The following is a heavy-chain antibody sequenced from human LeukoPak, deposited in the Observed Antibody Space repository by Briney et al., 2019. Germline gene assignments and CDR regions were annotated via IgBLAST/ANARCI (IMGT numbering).Heavy chain of an antibody. CDR3: ARVSPIFGVVIIGAFDI. J-gene: IGHJ3*02. Sequence: PGGSLRLSCAASGFTVSSNYMSWVRQAPGKGLEWVSVIYSGGSTYYADSVKGRFTISRDNSKNTLYLQMNSLRAEDTAVYYCARVSPIFGVVIIGAFDIWGQGTMVTVPS. CDR1: GFTVSSNY. CDR2: IYSGGST. V-gene: IGHV3-66*01. D-gene: IGHD3-3*01.